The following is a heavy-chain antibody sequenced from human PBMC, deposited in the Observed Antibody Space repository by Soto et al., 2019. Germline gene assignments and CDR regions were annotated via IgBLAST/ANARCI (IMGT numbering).Heavy chain of an antibody. CDR3: ARVVGFGELYTNWFDP. Sequence: ASVKVSCKASGYTFTSYDINWVRQATGQGLEWMGWISAYNGNTNYAQKLQGRVTMTTDTSTSTAYMELRSLRSDDTAVYYCARVVGFGELYTNWFDPWGQGTLVTVSS. J-gene: IGHJ5*02. CDR1: GYTFTSYD. D-gene: IGHD3-10*01. CDR2: ISAYNGNT. V-gene: IGHV1-18*01.